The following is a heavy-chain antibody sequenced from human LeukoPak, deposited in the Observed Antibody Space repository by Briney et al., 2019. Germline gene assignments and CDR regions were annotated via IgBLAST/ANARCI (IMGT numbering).Heavy chain of an antibody. CDR3: ARGDEYYYDSRFDY. V-gene: IGHV4-34*01. D-gene: IGHD3-22*01. CDR2: VNHSGRT. Sequence: SETLSLTCAVYGGSFSDYWWTWIRQSPGKGLAWIGEVNHSGRTNYNPSLKSRVSISVDRSKKQFSLKLSSVTAADTAVYYCARGDEYYYDSRFDYWGQGTLVTVSS. J-gene: IGHJ4*02. CDR1: GGSFSDYW.